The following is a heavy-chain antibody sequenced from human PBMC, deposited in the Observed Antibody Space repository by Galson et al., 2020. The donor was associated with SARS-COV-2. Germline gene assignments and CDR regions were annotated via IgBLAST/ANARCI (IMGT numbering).Heavy chain of an antibody. CDR2: IYSGGST. J-gene: IGHJ4*02. D-gene: IGHD3-10*01. V-gene: IGHV3-66*01. CDR3: ARGGDGDNFILKGFDS. Sequence: GGSLRLSCAASGFTVSSNYMSWVRQAPGKGLEWVSVIYSGGSTYYADSVKGRFTISRDNSKNTLYLQMNSLRAEDTAVYYCARGGDGDNFILKGFDSWGQGTLVTVSS. CDR1: GFTVSSNY.